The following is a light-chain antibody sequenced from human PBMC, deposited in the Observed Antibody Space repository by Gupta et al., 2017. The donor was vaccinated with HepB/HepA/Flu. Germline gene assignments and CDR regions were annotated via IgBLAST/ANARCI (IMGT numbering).Light chain of an antibody. CDR1: VLAKKY. J-gene: IGLJ2*01. CDR2: KDS. Sequence: SYELTQPSSVSVSPGQTARITCSGDVLAKKYARWFQQKPDQAPVLVMYKDSERPSGIPERFYGSSSGTTAKLTISGAQVEEDAYEYCSSAADNNRVFGGGTKLTVL. CDR3: SSAADNNRV. V-gene: IGLV3-27*01.